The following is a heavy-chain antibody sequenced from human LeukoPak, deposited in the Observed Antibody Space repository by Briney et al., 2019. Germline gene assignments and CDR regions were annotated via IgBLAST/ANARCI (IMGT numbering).Heavy chain of an antibody. D-gene: IGHD5-24*01. CDR1: GYTLTELS. CDR2: FDPEDGET. J-gene: IGHJ4*02. Sequence: ASVKVSCKVSGYTLTELSMHWVRQAPGKGLEWMGGFDPEDGETIYAQKFQGRVTMTEDTSTDTAYMELSSLRSEDTAVYYRATGIVPRRDGYNPLWAPHPLDYWGQGTLVTVSS. V-gene: IGHV1-24*01. CDR3: ATGIVPRRDGYNPLWAPHPLDY.